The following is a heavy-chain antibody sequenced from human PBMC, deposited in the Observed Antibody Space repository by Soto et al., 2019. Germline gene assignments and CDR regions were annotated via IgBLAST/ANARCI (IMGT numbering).Heavy chain of an antibody. D-gene: IGHD3-3*01. CDR2: INPATGAA. CDR3: GGGGGVGVAGSAAFDM. J-gene: IGHJ3*02. CDR1: GYPVTAYY. Sequence: QLHLVQSGAVVKKPGASVTVSCSASGYPVTAYYMHWVRQAPGRGLEWMGGINPATGAAKYTQTSQGRGTSARGTSTRTIFMGPSGPPTGDTAVVYLGGGGGVGVAGSAAFDMWGQGTLVTVSS. V-gene: IGHV1-2*01.